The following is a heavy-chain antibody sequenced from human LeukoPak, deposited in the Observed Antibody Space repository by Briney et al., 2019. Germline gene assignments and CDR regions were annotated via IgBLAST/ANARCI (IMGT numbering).Heavy chain of an antibody. D-gene: IGHD6-13*01. CDR1: GGSISIYY. V-gene: IGHV4-59*08. J-gene: IGHJ5*02. Sequence: SETLSLTCTVSGGSISIYYWSWIRQPPGKGLECIGYIYYSGSTNYNPSLKSRVTISVDTSKNQFSLKLSSVTAADTAVYYCARREQQLVFGWFDPWGQGTLVTVSS. CDR2: IYYSGST. CDR3: ARREQQLVFGWFDP.